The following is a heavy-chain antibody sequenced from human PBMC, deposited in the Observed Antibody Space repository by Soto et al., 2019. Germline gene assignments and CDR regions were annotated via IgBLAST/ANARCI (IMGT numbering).Heavy chain of an antibody. Sequence: QVQLQESGPGLLKPSETLSLTCTVYGGSISSYYWSWIRQPPGKGLEWIGYSYYSGSTNYNPSLMTRFTVSVDTSKNQFSLKLSSATAADTAVYDCARLGLTNTGGAFDIWGQGTMVTVSS. CDR2: SYYSGST. D-gene: IGHD2-2*02. V-gene: IGHV4-59*01. J-gene: IGHJ3*02. CDR1: GGSISSYY. CDR3: ARLGLTNTGGAFDI.